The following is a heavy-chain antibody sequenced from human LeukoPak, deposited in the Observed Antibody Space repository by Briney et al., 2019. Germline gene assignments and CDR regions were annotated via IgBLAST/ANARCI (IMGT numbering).Heavy chain of an antibody. J-gene: IGHJ5*02. Sequence: SQTLSLTCTVSGGSISSGGYYWSWIRQPPGKGLEWIGEINHSGSTNYNPSLKSRVTISVDTSKNQFSLKLSSVTAADTAVYYCARGRTDGAISPPTMTTEFDPWGQGTLVTVSS. D-gene: IGHD4-17*01. CDR3: ARGRTDGAISPPTMTTEFDP. CDR1: GGSISSGGYY. CDR2: INHSGST. V-gene: IGHV4-30-2*01.